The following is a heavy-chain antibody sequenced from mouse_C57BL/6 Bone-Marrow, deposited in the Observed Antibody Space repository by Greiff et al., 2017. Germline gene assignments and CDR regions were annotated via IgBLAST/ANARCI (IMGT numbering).Heavy chain of an antibody. D-gene: IGHD2-3*01. J-gene: IGHJ4*01. CDR2: IWTGGGT. CDR3: ARYDGYYVPYYYAMDY. Sequence: VQLQQSGPGLVAPSQSLSITCTVSGFSLTSYAISWVRQPPGKGLEWLGVIWTGGGTNYNSALKSRLSISKDNSKSQVFLKMNSLQTDDTARYYCARYDGYYVPYYYAMDYWGQGTSVTVSS. CDR1: GFSLTSYA. V-gene: IGHV2-9-1*01.